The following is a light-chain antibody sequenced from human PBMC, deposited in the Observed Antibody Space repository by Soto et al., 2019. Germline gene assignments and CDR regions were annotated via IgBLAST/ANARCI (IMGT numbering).Light chain of an antibody. J-gene: IGLJ2*01. CDR2: SNN. Sequence: QSVLTQPPSASGTPGQRVTISCSGSSSNIGSNTVNWYQQLPGTAPKLLIYSNNQRPSGVPDRFSGSKSGNSASLAINGLQSEDEADYYCAAWDDSLNGVVFGGGTQLTVL. CDR1: SSNIGSNT. V-gene: IGLV1-44*01. CDR3: AAWDDSLNGVV.